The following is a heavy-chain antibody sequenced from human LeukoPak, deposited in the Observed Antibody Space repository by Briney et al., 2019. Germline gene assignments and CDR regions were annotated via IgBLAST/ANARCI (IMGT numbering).Heavy chain of an antibody. J-gene: IGHJ4*02. CDR2: IDPGDSYT. V-gene: IGHV5-10-1*01. CDR1: GYSFGTYW. D-gene: IGHD3-10*01. CDR3: ARLRGGFGEFSNPPYFDY. Sequence: GESLKISCKGSGYSFGTYWISWVRQMPGKGLEWMGTIDPGDSYTNYSPSFQGHVTISADKSISTAYLQWSSLKASDTAMYYCARLRGGFGEFSNPPYFDYWGQGTLVTVSS.